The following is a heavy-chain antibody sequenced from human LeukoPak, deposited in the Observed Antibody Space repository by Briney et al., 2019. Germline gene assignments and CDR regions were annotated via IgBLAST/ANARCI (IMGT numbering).Heavy chain of an antibody. D-gene: IGHD5-12*01. CDR3: ARVVDSDYMDV. J-gene: IGHJ6*03. CDR1: GYTLTDYT. Sequence: ASVKGSCKAFGYTLTDYTMNWVRQAPGQGLEWMGWISAYNGNTNYAQKLQGRVTMTTDTSTSTAYMGLRSLRSDDTAVYYCARVVDSDYMDVRGKGTTVTVSS. V-gene: IGHV1-18*01. CDR2: ISAYNGNT.